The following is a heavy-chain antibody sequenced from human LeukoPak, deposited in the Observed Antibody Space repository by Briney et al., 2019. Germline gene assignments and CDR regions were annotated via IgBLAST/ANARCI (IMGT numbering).Heavy chain of an antibody. CDR3: ARALPFYDSSGLAGY. V-gene: IGHV3-30*04. CDR1: GFTFSSYA. CDR2: ISYDGSNK. J-gene: IGHJ4*02. D-gene: IGHD3-22*01. Sequence: GGSLRLSCAASGFTFSSYAMHWVRQAPGKGLGWVAVISYDGSNKYYADSVKGRFTISRDNSKNTLYLQMNSLRAEDTAVYYCARALPFYDSSGLAGYWGQGTLVTVSS.